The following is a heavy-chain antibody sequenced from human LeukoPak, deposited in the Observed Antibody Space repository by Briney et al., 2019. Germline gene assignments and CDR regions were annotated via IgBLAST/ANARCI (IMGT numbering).Heavy chain of an antibody. CDR2: IYPGDSDT. CDR1: GYTFTSYG. Sequence: GASVKVSCKASGYTFTSYGIGWVRQMPGKGLEWMGIIYPGDSDTRYSPSFQGQVTISADKSISTAYLQWSSLKASDTAMYYCARRLWGMVREIYDAFDIWGQGTMVTVSS. V-gene: IGHV5-51*01. D-gene: IGHD3-10*01. J-gene: IGHJ3*02. CDR3: ARRLWGMVREIYDAFDI.